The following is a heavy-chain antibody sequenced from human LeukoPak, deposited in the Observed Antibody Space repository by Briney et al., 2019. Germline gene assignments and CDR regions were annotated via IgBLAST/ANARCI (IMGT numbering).Heavy chain of an antibody. CDR1: GFTFSSFA. CDR3: ARARGNTYGYFEY. J-gene: IGHJ4*02. CDR2: MSYNGNDK. V-gene: IGHV3-30*04. D-gene: IGHD5-18*01. Sequence: GGSLRLSCAASGFTFSSFAMHWVRQTPGKGLEWVAGMSYNGNDKYYEDSLKGRFTISRDNSKNTLYLQMNSLRVEDTAVYYCARARGNTYGYFEYWGQGTLVTVSS.